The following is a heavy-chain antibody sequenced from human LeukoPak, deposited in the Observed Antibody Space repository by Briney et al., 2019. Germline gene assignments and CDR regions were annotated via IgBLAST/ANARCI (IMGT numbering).Heavy chain of an antibody. CDR3: ARRFDS. V-gene: IGHV3-73*01. Sequence: PGGSLRLSCAASGFTFSGSAMHWVRQASGKGLEWVGRIRSKANNYATAYAASVKGRFTISRDNAKNSLYLQMNSLRAEDTAVYYCARRFDSWGQGTLVTVSS. CDR2: IRSKANNYAT. CDR1: GFTFSGSA. J-gene: IGHJ4*02.